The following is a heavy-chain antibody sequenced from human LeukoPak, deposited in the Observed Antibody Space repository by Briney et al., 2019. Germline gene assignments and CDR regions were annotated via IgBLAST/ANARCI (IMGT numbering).Heavy chain of an antibody. CDR2: IKQDGSEK. D-gene: IGHD3-22*01. CDR3: AREGYYDSSGYYDWAFDY. CDR1: GFTFSSYW. V-gene: IGHV3-7*01. Sequence: GGSLRLSCAASGFTFSSYWMSWVRQAPGKGLEWVANIKQDGSEKYYVDSVKGRFTISRDNAKNSLYLQMNSLRAEDTAVYYCAREGYYDSSGYYDWAFDYWGQGTLVTVSS. J-gene: IGHJ4*02.